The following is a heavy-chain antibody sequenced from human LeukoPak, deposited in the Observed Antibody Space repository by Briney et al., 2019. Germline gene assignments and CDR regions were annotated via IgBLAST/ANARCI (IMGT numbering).Heavy chain of an antibody. J-gene: IGHJ3*02. CDR2: ISAYNSNT. V-gene: IGHV1-18*01. Sequence: ASVKASCKTSRYTFTNFVISWVRQSPGPGGEGMGWISAYNSNTNHTQKFQGRVTITTAITTTTANMELTSLRSDDTAVYYCARVGYTYGHRDAFDIWGQGTTVTVSS. CDR1: RYTFTNFV. D-gene: IGHD3-10*01. CDR3: ARVGYTYGHRDAFDI.